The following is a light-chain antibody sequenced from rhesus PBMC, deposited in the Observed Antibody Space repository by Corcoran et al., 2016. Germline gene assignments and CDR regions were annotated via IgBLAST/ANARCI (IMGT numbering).Light chain of an antibody. Sequence: EIVMTQSPATLALSPGERATLSCRASQSVSSYLAWYQQKPGQSPRLLSSGAASRATGIPDRFSGSVSGTEFTLPISSLEPEDVGVYFCRQSSNWLTFGGGTKVEIK. V-gene: IGKV3-24*04. CDR1: QSVSSY. J-gene: IGKJ4*01. CDR3: RQSSNWLT. CDR2: GAA.